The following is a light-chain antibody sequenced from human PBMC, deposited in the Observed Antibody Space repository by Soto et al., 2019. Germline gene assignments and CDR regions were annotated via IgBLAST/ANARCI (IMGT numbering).Light chain of an antibody. CDR1: QSISSW. J-gene: IGKJ1*01. V-gene: IGKV1-5*01. Sequence: DIQMTQSPSTLSASVGDSVTITCRASQSISSWLAWYQQKPGKAPKLLMYDASSLDSGVPSRFSGSGSGTEFTLTISSLQPDDFATYYCQQYNAYPWTFGQGTKVEIK. CDR3: QQYNAYPWT. CDR2: DAS.